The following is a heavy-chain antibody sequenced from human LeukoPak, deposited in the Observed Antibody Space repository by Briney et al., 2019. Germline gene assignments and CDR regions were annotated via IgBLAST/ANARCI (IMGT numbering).Heavy chain of an antibody. J-gene: IGHJ4*02. D-gene: IGHD3-9*01. CDR3: AKSEDYDILTGYYPLDY. V-gene: IGHV3-23*01. Sequence: GGSMRLSCAASGFTFSSYAMSWVRQAPGKGLEWVSAISGSGGSTYYADSVKGRFTISRDNSKNTLYLQMNSLRAEDTAVYYCAKSEDYDILTGYYPLDYWGQGTLVTVSS. CDR1: GFTFSSYA. CDR2: ISGSGGST.